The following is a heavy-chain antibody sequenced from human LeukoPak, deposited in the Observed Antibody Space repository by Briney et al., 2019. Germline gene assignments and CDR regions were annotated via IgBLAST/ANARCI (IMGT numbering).Heavy chain of an antibody. CDR2: ISDSGGST. CDR1: GFTFSSYA. Sequence: GGSLRLSCAASGFTFSSYAMSWVRQAPGKGLEWVSTISDSGGSTYYADSVKGRFTISRDNSKNTLYLQMNSLRAEDRAVYCCAKKPSSGYYYIDYWGQGTLVTVSS. D-gene: IGHD3-22*01. V-gene: IGHV3-23*01. CDR3: AKKPSSGYYYIDY. J-gene: IGHJ4*02.